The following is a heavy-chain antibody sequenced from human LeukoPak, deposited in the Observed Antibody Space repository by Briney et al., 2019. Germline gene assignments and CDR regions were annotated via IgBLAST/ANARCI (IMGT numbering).Heavy chain of an antibody. CDR2: LNSDGSST. Sequence: GGSLRLSCAASGFKFSSYRMHWVRHAPGKGLVGVSRLNSDGSSTSYADSVKGRFTISRDNAKNTLYLQMNSLRGEDTSVYYCARDFYTSGSPNDYWGQGTLVTVSS. CDR1: GFKFSSYR. J-gene: IGHJ4*02. V-gene: IGHV3-74*01. D-gene: IGHD3-10*01. CDR3: ARDFYTSGSPNDY.